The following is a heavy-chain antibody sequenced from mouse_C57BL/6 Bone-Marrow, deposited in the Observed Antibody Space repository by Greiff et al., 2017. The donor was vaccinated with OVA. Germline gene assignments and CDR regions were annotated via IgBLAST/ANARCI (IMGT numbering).Heavy chain of an antibody. D-gene: IGHD2-4*01. CDR1: GFNIKDDY. V-gene: IGHV14-4*01. J-gene: IGHJ3*01. CDR2: IDPENGDT. CDR3: TTLIYYDYIAY. Sequence: EVQLQQSGAELVRPGASVKLSCTASGFNIKDDYMHWVKQRPEQGLEWIGWIDPENGDTEYASKFQGKATITADTSSNTAYLQLSSLTSEDTAVYYCTTLIYYDYIAYWGQGTLVTVSA.